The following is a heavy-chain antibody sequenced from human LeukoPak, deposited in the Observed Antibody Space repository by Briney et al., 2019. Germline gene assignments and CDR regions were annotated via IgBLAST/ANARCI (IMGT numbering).Heavy chain of an antibody. D-gene: IGHD3-10*01. V-gene: IGHV3-74*01. Sequence: QSGGSLRLSCAASGFTFSSYWMHWVRQAPGKGLVWVSRINGDGSSTNYADSVKGRFTISRDNSKNTFYLQLNTLRADDTAVYYCAKAAGYGSSRDYWGQGTLVTVSS. J-gene: IGHJ4*02. CDR1: GFTFSSYW. CDR2: INGDGSST. CDR3: AKAAGYGSSRDY.